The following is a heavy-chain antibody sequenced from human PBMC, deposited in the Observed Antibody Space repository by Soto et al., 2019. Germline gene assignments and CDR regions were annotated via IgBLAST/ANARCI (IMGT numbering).Heavy chain of an antibody. CDR2: IRWDASCI. V-gene: IGHV3-74*01. CDR1: GLTFRDYF. J-gene: IGHJ4*02. Sequence: GGSLRLSCVVYGLTFRDYFLHWVRQAPGKGPIWVSSIRWDASCINYADSVKGRFTISRDNTKNTLYLQMNSLRADDTGIYYCTRVDWNPGADWGLGTLVTVSS. D-gene: IGHD1-1*01. CDR3: TRVDWNPGAD.